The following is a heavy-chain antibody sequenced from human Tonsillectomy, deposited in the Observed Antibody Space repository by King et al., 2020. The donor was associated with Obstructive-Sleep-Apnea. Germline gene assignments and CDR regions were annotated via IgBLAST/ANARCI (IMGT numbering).Heavy chain of an antibody. J-gene: IGHJ5*01. D-gene: IGHD5-18*01. CDR3: ARDTADYNWFDS. CDR2: TYYRSKWYH. CDR1: GDSVSSNRAA. V-gene: IGHV6-1*01. Sequence: VQLPQSGPGLVKPSQTLSLTCALSGDSVSSNRAASNWIRQSPSRGLEWLGRTYYRSKWYHDYATFVKSRITINPDTSKNQISLQLNFVTPEDTAVYYCARDTADYNWFDSWGQGTLVTVSS.